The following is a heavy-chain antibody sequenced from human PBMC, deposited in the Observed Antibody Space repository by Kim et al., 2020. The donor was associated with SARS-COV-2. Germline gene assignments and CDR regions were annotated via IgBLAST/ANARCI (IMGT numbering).Heavy chain of an antibody. Sequence: ASVKVSCKASGYTFTSYAMHWVRQAPGQRLEWMGWINAGNGNTKYSQKFQGRVTITRDTSASTAYMELSSLRSEDTAVYYCARALTHGPLLLWFGRLGFDYWGQGTLVTVSS. J-gene: IGHJ4*02. V-gene: IGHV1-3*01. CDR1: GYTFTSYA. CDR3: ARALTHGPLLLWFGRLGFDY. D-gene: IGHD3-10*01. CDR2: INAGNGNT.